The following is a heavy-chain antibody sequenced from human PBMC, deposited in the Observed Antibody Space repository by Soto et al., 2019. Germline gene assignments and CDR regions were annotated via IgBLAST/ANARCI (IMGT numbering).Heavy chain of an antibody. D-gene: IGHD6-19*01. CDR1: GFSVTANY. J-gene: IGHJ4*02. Sequence: PGGSLRLSCEVSGFSVTANYMSWVRQAPEKGLEWVSVIYSGGSTYYVDSVKGRFSISRDISKNTLYLQMNSLRAEDTAVYYCTRSPILGYSSGCCFDYWGQGTLVTVSS. CDR3: TRSPILGYSSGCCFDY. V-gene: IGHV3-53*01. CDR2: IYSGGST.